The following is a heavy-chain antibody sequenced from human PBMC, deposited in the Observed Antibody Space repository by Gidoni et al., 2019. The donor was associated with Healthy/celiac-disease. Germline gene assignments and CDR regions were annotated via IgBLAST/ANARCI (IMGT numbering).Heavy chain of an antibody. CDR2: CSGSGVST. J-gene: IGHJ4*02. Sequence: EVQLLESGGGLVQPGGSLRLSCAASGFTFSSYAMSWGRQAPGKGLGWGSVCSGSGVSTYYADSVKGRFTISRDNSKNTLYLQMNSLRAEDTAVYYCAKDLDYGDYVGYFDYWGQGTLVTVSS. CDR3: AKDLDYGDYVGYFDY. V-gene: IGHV3-23*01. CDR1: GFTFSSYA. D-gene: IGHD4-17*01.